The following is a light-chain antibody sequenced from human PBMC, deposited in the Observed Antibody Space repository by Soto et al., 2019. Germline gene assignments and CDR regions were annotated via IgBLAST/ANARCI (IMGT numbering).Light chain of an antibody. J-gene: IGKJ3*01. CDR2: AAS. V-gene: IGKV1-39*01. CDR1: QSITIY. CDR3: QQSDISPFT. Sequence: DIQMTQSPSSLAASVGDRVTITCRASQSITIYLNWYWQKPGKAPEILIYAASNLQSGVPSRFSGSGSGTDFTLTINSLQPEDFATYYCQQSDISPFTFGPGTKVDI.